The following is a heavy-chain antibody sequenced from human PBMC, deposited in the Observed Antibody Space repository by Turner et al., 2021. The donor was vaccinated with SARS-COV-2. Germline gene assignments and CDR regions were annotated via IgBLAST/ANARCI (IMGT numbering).Heavy chain of an antibody. CDR1: GFTVSSNY. Sequence: EEQLVESGGGLVQPGGSLRLSCAASGFTVSSNYMSWVRQAPGKGLEWVSVIYSGGSTFYADSVKGRFTISRHNSKNTLYLQMNSLRAEDTAVYYCARDYGEFFFDYWGQGTLVTVSS. J-gene: IGHJ4*02. D-gene: IGHD3-10*01. CDR2: IYSGGST. CDR3: ARDYGEFFFDY. V-gene: IGHV3-53*04.